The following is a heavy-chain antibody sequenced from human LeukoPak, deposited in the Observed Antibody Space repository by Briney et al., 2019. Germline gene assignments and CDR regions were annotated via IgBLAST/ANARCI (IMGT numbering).Heavy chain of an antibody. CDR2: IWYDGSNK. V-gene: IGHV3-33*01. J-gene: IGHJ4*02. CDR3: ARDQGALNTVTTPYFDY. Sequence: PGGSLRLSCAASGFTFSSYGMHWIRQAPGKGLEWVAVIWYDGSNKYYADSVKGRFTISRDNSKNTLYLQMNSLRAEDTAVYYCARDQGALNTVTTPYFDYWGQGTLVTVSS. D-gene: IGHD4-17*01. CDR1: GFTFSSYG.